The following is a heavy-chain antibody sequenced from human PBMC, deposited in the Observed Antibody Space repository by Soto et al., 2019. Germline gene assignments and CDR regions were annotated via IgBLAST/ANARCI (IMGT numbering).Heavy chain of an antibody. CDR3: ARVGYSSSWHQHFDY. J-gene: IGHJ4*02. V-gene: IGHV1-8*01. Sequence: QVQLVQSGAEVKKPGASVKVSCKPSGYTFTSYDINWVRQATGQGLEWMGWMNPNSGNTGYAQKFQGRVTITRNTSISTAYMELSSLISEDTAVYYCARVGYSSSWHQHFDYWGQGTLVTVSS. CDR1: GYTFTSYD. CDR2: MNPNSGNT. D-gene: IGHD6-13*01.